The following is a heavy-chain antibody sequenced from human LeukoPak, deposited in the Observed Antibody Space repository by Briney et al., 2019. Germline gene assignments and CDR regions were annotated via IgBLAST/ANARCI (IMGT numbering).Heavy chain of an antibody. CDR2: ISGIGGST. D-gene: IGHD2-2*01. CDR1: GFTFSSYA. Sequence: GGSLTLSCAAYGFTFSSYAMSWVRQAPGKGLEWVSAISGIGGSTYYADSVKGRFTISRDNSKNTLYLQMDSLRAEDTAVYYCAKRPAAPNGGGYWGQGTLVTVSS. CDR3: AKRPAAPNGGGY. V-gene: IGHV3-23*01. J-gene: IGHJ4*02.